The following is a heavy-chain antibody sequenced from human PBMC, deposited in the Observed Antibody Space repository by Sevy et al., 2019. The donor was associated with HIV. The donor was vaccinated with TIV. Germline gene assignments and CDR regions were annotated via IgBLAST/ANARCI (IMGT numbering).Heavy chain of an antibody. V-gene: IGHV3-7*01. CDR1: GFTFSSYW. CDR3: ARDLLVVTSPSRYYYYGMDV. CDR2: IKQDGSEK. Sequence: GGCLRLSCAASGFTFSSYWMSWVRQAPGKGLEWLANIKQDGSEKYYVDSVKGRFTISRDNAKNSLYLQMNSLRAEDTAVYYCARDLLVVTSPSRYYYYGMDVWGQGTTVTVSS. J-gene: IGHJ6*02. D-gene: IGHD2-21*02.